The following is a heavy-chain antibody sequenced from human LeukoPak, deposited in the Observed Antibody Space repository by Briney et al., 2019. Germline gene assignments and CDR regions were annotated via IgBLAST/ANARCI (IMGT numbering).Heavy chain of an antibody. J-gene: IGHJ4*02. V-gene: IGHV4-39*01. CDR1: GGSISSSSYY. Sequence: PSETLSLTCTVSGGSISSSSYYWGWIRQPPGKGLEWIGSIYYSGSTYYNPSLKSRVTISVDTSKNQFSLKLSSVTAADTAVYYCAMETTVTQIFDYWGQGTLVTVSS. D-gene: IGHD4-11*01. CDR3: AMETTVTQIFDY. CDR2: IYYSGST.